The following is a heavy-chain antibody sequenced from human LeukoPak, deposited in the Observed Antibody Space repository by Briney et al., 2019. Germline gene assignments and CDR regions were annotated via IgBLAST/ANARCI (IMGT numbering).Heavy chain of an antibody. J-gene: IGHJ4*02. D-gene: IGHD3-10*01. V-gene: IGHV3-23*01. CDR2: ISGSGGST. Sequence: GGSLRLSCAASGFTFRSYAMSWVRQAPGKGLEWVSSISGSGGSTYYADSVEGRFTISRDNSKNTLYLQMNSLRAEDTAVYYCAKAGDYYGSGSPVDCWGQGTLVTVSS. CDR3: AKAGDYYGSGSPVDC. CDR1: GFTFRSYA.